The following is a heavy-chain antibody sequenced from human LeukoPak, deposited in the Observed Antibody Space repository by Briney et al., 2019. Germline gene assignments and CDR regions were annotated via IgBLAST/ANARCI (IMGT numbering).Heavy chain of an antibody. CDR2: INHSGST. J-gene: IGHJ4*02. Sequence: SETLSLTCAVYGGSFSGYYWSWIRQPPGKGLEWIGEINHSGSTNYNPSLKSRVTISVDTSKNQFSLKLSSVTAADTAVYYCARDRRLVGFDYWGQGTLVTASS. V-gene: IGHV4-34*01. CDR3: ARDRRLVGFDY. CDR1: GGSFSGYY. D-gene: IGHD2-15*01.